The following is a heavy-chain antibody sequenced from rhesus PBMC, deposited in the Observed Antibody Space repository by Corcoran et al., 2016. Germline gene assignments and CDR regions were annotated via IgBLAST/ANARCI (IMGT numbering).Heavy chain of an antibody. CDR2: ISYRGST. CDR3: PRDEGAIFGLVTPFDY. V-gene: IGHV4-122*02. D-gene: IGHD3-3*01. CDR1: GGSISSSYYY. J-gene: IGHJ4*01. Sequence: QVQLQESGPGLVKPSETLSLTCAVSGGSISSSYYYWSWIRQAPGKGLEGIGYISYRGSTSYNPSLKSRVTISRDTSKIQFSLKLSSVTAADTAVYYCPRDEGAIFGLVTPFDYWGQGVLVTVSS.